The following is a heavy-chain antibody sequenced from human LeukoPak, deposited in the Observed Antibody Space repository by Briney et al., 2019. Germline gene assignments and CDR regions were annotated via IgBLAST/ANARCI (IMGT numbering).Heavy chain of an antibody. CDR1: GYTFTSYG. CDR2: ISAYNGNT. V-gene: IGHV1-18*01. CDR3: ARDRTGTRGSSPGY. Sequence: ASVKASCKASGYTFTSYGISWVRQAPGQGLEWMGWISAYNGNTNYAQKLQGRVTMTTDTSTSTAYMELRSLRSDDTAVYYCARDRTGTRGSSPGYWGQGTLVTVSS. J-gene: IGHJ4*02. D-gene: IGHD6-13*01.